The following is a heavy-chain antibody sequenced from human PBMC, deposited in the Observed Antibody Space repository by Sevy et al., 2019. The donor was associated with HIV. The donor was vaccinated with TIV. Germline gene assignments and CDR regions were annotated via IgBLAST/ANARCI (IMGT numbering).Heavy chain of an antibody. Sequence: ASVKVSCKASGYTFTDYNIHWVRQAPGDGLQWMGGINTKSGGTRYADNFQGRVTMTRDTSISTAYMEMRSLQAYDTAMYFCAKPGETTVQVAGYFSYGMDVWGQGTTVTVSS. CDR1: GYTFTDYN. CDR2: INTKSGGT. J-gene: IGHJ6*02. CDR3: AKPGETTVQVAGYFSYGMDV. V-gene: IGHV1-2*02. D-gene: IGHD3-9*01.